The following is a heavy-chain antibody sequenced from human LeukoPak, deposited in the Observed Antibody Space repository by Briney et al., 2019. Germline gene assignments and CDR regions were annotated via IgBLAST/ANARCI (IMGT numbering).Heavy chain of an antibody. CDR3: AKDKPGSSGWRFDY. J-gene: IGHJ4*02. CDR1: GFTFSSYA. D-gene: IGHD6-19*01. Sequence: GGSLRLSCAASGFTFSSYAMHWVRQAPGKGLEWVANIQQHGSEKYYVDSVKGRFTISRDNSKNTLYLQMNSLRAEDTAVYYCAKDKPGSSGWRFDYWGQGTLVTVSS. V-gene: IGHV3-7*03. CDR2: IQQHGSEK.